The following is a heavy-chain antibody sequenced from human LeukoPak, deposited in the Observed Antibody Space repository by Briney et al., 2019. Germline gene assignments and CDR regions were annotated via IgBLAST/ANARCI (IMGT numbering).Heavy chain of an antibody. J-gene: IGHJ4*02. V-gene: IGHV3-23*01. CDR1: GFTFSSYG. CDR3: AKLIVGASWY. Sequence: QSGGSLRLSCAASGFTFSSYGMSWVRQAPGKGLEWGSAISGSGGSTYYADSVKGRFTISRDNSKNTLYLQMNSLRAEDTAVYYCAKLIVGASWYWGQGTLVTVSS. CDR2: ISGSGGST. D-gene: IGHD1-26*01.